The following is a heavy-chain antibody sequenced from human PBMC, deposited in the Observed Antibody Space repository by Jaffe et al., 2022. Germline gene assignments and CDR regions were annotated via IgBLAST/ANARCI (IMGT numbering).Heavy chain of an antibody. J-gene: IGHJ4*02. CDR3: ARMYSSGWRSGDYFDY. Sequence: QLQLQESGPGLVKPSETLSLTCTVSGGSISSSSYYWGWIRQPPGKGLEWIGSIYYSGSTYYNPSLKSRVTISVDTSKNQFSLKLSSVTAADTAVYYCARMYSSGWRSGDYFDYWGQGTLVTVSS. V-gene: IGHV4-39*01. CDR2: IYYSGST. D-gene: IGHD6-19*01. CDR1: GGSISSSSYY.